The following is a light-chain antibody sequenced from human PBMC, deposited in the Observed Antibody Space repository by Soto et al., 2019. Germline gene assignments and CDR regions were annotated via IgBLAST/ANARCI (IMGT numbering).Light chain of an antibody. CDR3: MQALQTPRT. CDR2: LGS. CDR1: QSLLYSNGYNY. Sequence: DIVMTQSPLSLPVTPGEPASISCRSSQSLLYSNGYNYLDWYLQKPGQSPQLLIYLGSNRASGVPDRFSGSGSGTGFTLKISRAEAEDVGVYYCMQALQTPRTFGQGTKVEIK. V-gene: IGKV2-28*01. J-gene: IGKJ1*01.